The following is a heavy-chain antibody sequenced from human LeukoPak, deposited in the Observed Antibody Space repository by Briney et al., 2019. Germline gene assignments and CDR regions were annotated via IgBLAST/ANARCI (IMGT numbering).Heavy chain of an antibody. J-gene: IGHJ4*02. CDR1: GFTFSSYG. Sequence: GGSLRLSCAASGFTFSSYGMHWVRQAPGKGREWVAVISYDGSNKYYADSVKGRFTISRDNSKNTLYLQMNSLRAEDTAVYYCAKDGPFYGSGSYPSSYFDYWGQGTLVTVSS. CDR2: ISYDGSNK. V-gene: IGHV3-30*18. D-gene: IGHD3-10*01. CDR3: AKDGPFYGSGSYPSSYFDY.